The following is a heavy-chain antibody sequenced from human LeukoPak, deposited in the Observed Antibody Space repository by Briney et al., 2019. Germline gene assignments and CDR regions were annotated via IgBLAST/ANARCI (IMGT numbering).Heavy chain of an antibody. V-gene: IGHV1-69*02. J-gene: IGHJ1*01. CDR1: GGTFSSYT. Sequence: SVKVSCKASGGTFSSYTISWVRQAPGQGLEWMGRIIPILGIANYAQKFQGRVTITADKSTSTAYMELSSLRSEDTAVYYCARGGWELPEYFQHWGQGTLVTVSS. CDR2: IIPILGIA. CDR3: ARGGWELPEYFQH. D-gene: IGHD1-26*01.